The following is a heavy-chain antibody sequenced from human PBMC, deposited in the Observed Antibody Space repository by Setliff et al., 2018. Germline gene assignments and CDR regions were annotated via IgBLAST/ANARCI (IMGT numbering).Heavy chain of an antibody. D-gene: IGHD2-21*01. CDR1: GGSLSSGSNY. V-gene: IGHV4-61*02. CDR2: IYTTGTT. Sequence: SETLSLTCTVSGGSLSSGSNYWGWFRQPAGKGLEWIGRIYTTGTTNYSPSLTGRVTISADTSKNQISLKLSSVSAADTAVYYCAREFVVISFVKNIHHHYGMDVWGQGTTVTGLL. CDR3: AREFVVISFVKNIHHHYGMDV. J-gene: IGHJ6*02.